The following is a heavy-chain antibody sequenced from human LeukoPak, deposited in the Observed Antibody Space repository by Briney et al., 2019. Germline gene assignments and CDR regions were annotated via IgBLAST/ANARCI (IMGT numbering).Heavy chain of an antibody. V-gene: IGHV3-53*01. CDR1: GFTVSSNY. CDR2: IYSGGST. D-gene: IGHD1-26*01. J-gene: IGHJ4*02. CDR3: AKVPGAAPDYFDY. Sequence: PGGSLRLSCAASGFTVSSNYMSWVRQAPGKGLEWVSVIYSGGSTYYADSVKGRFTISRDNSKNTLYLQMNSLRAEDTAVYYCAKVPGAAPDYFDYWGQGTLVTVSS.